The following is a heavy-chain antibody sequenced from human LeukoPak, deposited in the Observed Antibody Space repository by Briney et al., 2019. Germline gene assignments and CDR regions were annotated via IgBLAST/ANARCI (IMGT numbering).Heavy chain of an antibody. CDR3: ARRSGIAVAGDFDY. CDR1: GFTFSSYG. D-gene: IGHD6-19*01. V-gene: IGHV3-23*01. CDR2: ISGSGGST. Sequence: QSGGSLRLSCAASGFTFSSYGMSWVRQAPGKGLEWVSAISGSGGSTYYADSVKGRFTISRDNSKNTLYLQMNSLRAEDTAVYYCARRSGIAVAGDFDYWGQGTLVTVSS. J-gene: IGHJ4*02.